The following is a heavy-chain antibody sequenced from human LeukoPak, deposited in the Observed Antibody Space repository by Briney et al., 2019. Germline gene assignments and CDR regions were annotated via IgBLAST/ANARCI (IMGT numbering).Heavy chain of an antibody. CDR3: ARDGIVGAPLFKFDY. CDR2: INNDTRGT. Sequence: GGSLRLSCAASGFTFTDYWMHWVRQAPGKGLLWVSIINNDTRGTYYADSVKGRFTISRDNAKNTLYLQMNSLRAEDTAVYYCARDGIVGAPLFKFDYWGQGTLVTVSS. V-gene: IGHV3-74*01. CDR1: GFTFTDYW. D-gene: IGHD1-26*01. J-gene: IGHJ4*02.